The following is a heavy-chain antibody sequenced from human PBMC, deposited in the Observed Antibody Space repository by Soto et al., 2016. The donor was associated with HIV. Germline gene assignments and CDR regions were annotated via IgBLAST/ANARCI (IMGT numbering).Heavy chain of an antibody. V-gene: IGHV3-13*04. CDR3: ARRGEIVGSGSYYWPTHFDY. J-gene: IGHJ4*02. CDR1: GFTFSSYD. Sequence: EVQLVESGGGLVQPGGSLRLSCAASGFTFSSYDMHWVRQATGKGLEWVSAIGTAGDTYYPGSVKGRFTISRENAKNSLYLQMNSLRAGDTAVYYCARRGEIVGSGSYYWPTHFDYVGPGNPGHRLL. D-gene: IGHD3-10*01. CDR2: IGTAGDT.